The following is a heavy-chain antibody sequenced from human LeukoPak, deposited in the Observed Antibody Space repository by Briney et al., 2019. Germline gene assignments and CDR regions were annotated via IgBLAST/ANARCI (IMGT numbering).Heavy chain of an antibody. CDR1: GGSISSHS. V-gene: IGHV4-59*11. Sequence: SEALSLTCTVSGGSISSHSWSWIRQPPGKGLEWIGYIFYSGSTNYSPSLKSRGTISVDTSKNQFSLRLSSVTAADTAVYYCARDYYDSRGDAFDIWGQGTMVTVSS. CDR2: IFYSGST. J-gene: IGHJ3*02. CDR3: ARDYYDSRGDAFDI. D-gene: IGHD3-22*01.